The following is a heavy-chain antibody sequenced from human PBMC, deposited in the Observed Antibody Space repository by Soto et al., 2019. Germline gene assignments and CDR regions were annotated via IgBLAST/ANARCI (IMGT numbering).Heavy chain of an antibody. CDR2: INSEGSST. Sequence: EVQLVESGGGLVQPGGSLRLSCAASGFTFSNYWMHWVRQAPGKGLVWVSRINSEGSSTSYADSVKGRFAISRDNAKNTLYLQMNSLRAEDTAVYYCARDTGGRLDPWGQGTLVTVTS. CDR3: ARDTGGRLDP. J-gene: IGHJ5*02. D-gene: IGHD2-15*01. CDR1: GFTFSNYW. V-gene: IGHV3-74*01.